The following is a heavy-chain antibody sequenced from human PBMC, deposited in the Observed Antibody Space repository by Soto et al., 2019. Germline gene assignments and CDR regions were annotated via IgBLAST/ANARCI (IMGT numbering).Heavy chain of an antibody. CDR1: GYTFTHYY. D-gene: IGHD2-8*01. CDR3: ARPPFPGCINAICYPLDF. J-gene: IGHJ4*02. V-gene: IGHV1-46*01. CDR2: INPSGGST. Sequence: ASVKVSCKASGYTFTHYYIHWVRQAPGQGLEWMGMINPSGGSTSYAQKFQGRLTMTTDTSTNTVYMELSSLRSEDTAVYYCARPPFPGCINAICYPLDFWGQGALVTGSS.